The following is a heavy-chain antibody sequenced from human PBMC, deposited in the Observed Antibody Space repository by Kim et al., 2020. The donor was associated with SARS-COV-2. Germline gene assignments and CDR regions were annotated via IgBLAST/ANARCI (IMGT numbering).Heavy chain of an antibody. CDR3: ARAPEGYDILTGYYSYYGMDV. J-gene: IGHJ6*02. CDR1: GFTFSDHY. Sequence: GGSLRLSCAASGFTFSDHYMDWVRQAPGKGLEWVGRTRNKANSYTTEYAASVKGRFTISRDDSKNSLYLQMNSLKTEDTAVYYCARAPEGYDILTGYYSYYGMDVWGQGTTVTVSS. CDR2: TRNKANSYTT. V-gene: IGHV3-72*01. D-gene: IGHD3-9*01.